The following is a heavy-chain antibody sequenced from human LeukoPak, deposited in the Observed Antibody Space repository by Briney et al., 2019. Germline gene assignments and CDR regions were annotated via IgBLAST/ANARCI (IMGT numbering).Heavy chain of an antibody. CDR3: AKQGNYGEVID. V-gene: IGHV3-15*01. CDR1: GLTFSDAW. Sequence: GESLRLSCAASGLTFSDAWMMWVRQAPGKGLEWVGRIKRQVDGGTTDYAAPVTARFTISRDDSKTTIYLQMNSLKAEDTAVYYCAKQGNYGEVIDWGRGTLVTVSS. J-gene: IGHJ4*02. CDR2: IKRQVDGGTT. D-gene: IGHD4-17*01.